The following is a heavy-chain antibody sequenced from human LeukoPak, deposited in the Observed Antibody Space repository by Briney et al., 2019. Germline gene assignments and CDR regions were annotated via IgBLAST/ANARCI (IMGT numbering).Heavy chain of an antibody. J-gene: IGHJ4*02. CDR1: GGSISSSSYY. CDR2: IYYSGST. D-gene: IGHD1-26*01. V-gene: IGHV4-39*07. CDR3: AGIVGATIGY. Sequence: SETLSLTCTVSGGSISSSSYYWGWIRQPPGKGLEWIGSIYYSGSTYYNPSLKSRVTISVDTSKNQFSLKLSSVTAADTAVYYCAGIVGATIGYWGQGTLVTVSS.